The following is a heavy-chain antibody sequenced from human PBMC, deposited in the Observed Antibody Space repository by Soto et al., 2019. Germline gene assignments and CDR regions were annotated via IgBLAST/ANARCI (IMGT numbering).Heavy chain of an antibody. CDR3: ARHLWSGIYWGGMDV. Sequence: QVQLVQSGAEVKKPGASVKVSCKASGYTFTSYGISWVRQAPGQGLDWMGWISAYNGNTNYAQKLQGRVTMTTDTSTSRAYMELRSLRSDDTAVYYCARHLWSGIYWGGMDVWGQGTTVTVSS. D-gene: IGHD3-3*01. CDR1: GYTFTSYG. CDR2: ISAYNGNT. V-gene: IGHV1-18*01. J-gene: IGHJ6*02.